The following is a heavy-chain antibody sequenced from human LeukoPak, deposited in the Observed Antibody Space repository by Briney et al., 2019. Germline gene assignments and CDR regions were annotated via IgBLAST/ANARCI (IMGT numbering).Heavy chain of an antibody. Sequence: SGGSLRLSCAASGFTFSNFAISWARQAPGKGLEWVANIKQDGSEKFYVDSVKGRFTISRDNAKNSLYLQMNSLRAEDTALYYCAKGGGYASDHWGQGTLVTVSS. D-gene: IGHD5-12*01. CDR1: GFTFSNFA. CDR2: IKQDGSEK. CDR3: AKGGGYASDH. J-gene: IGHJ4*02. V-gene: IGHV3-7*01.